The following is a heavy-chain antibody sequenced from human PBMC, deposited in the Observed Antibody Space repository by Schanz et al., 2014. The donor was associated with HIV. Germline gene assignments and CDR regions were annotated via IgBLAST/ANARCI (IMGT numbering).Heavy chain of an antibody. CDR1: GFTFSNFW. D-gene: IGHD2-21*02. V-gene: IGHV3-74*01. CDR3: ARGLVT. CDR2: INNDGSNT. Sequence: EEQLVESGGGLGLPGGSLRLSCAASGFTFSNFWMHWVRQAPGKGLVWVSRINNDGSNTLYADSVKGRFTISRDNAKNTLHLQMNSLRVEDTAVYFCARGLVTGGRGTLVTVSS. J-gene: IGHJ4*02.